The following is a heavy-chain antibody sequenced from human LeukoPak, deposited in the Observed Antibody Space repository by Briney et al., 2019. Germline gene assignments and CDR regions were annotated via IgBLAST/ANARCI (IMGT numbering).Heavy chain of an antibody. CDR1: GFTFDDYA. Sequence: GRSLRLSCAASGFTFDDYAMHWVRQAPGKGLEWVSGISWNSGSIGYADSVKGRFTISRDNAKNSLYLQMNSLRAEDMALYYCAKDWGSDWQEGAFDIWGQGTMVTVSS. CDR3: AKDWGSDWQEGAFDI. J-gene: IGHJ3*02. CDR2: ISWNSGSI. V-gene: IGHV3-9*03. D-gene: IGHD6-19*01.